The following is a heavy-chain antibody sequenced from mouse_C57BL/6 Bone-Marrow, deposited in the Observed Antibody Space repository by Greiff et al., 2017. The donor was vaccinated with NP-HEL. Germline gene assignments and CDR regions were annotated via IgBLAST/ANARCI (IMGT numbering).Heavy chain of an antibody. D-gene: IGHD2-14*01. CDR3: ARGDRPYYFDY. Sequence: VQLQESGAELARPGASVKLSCKASGYTFTSYGISWVKQRTGPGLEWIGEIYPRSGTTYYNEKFKGKATLTADKSSSTAYMELRSLTSEDSAVYFCARGDRPYYFDYWGQGTTLTVSS. CDR2: IYPRSGTT. J-gene: IGHJ2*01. V-gene: IGHV1-81*01. CDR1: GYTFTSYG.